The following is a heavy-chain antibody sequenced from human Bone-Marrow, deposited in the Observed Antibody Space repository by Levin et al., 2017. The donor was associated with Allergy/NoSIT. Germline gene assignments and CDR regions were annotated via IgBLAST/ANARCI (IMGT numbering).Heavy chain of an antibody. Sequence: NPSETLSLTCTFSGDSISRYYWSWIRQPPGKGLEWIGYIFHSGSTNYNPSLKSRVTISIDTSKNQFSLRLSAVTAADTAVYYCARQRGFTGYDPTESFDYWGQGTLVTVSS. V-gene: IGHV4-59*08. CDR3: ARQRGFTGYDPTESFDY. CDR2: IFHSGST. CDR1: GDSISRYY. D-gene: IGHD5-12*01. J-gene: IGHJ4*02.